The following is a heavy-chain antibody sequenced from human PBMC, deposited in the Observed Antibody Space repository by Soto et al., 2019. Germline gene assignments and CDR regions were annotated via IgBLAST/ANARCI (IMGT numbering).Heavy chain of an antibody. CDR1: GFTFSSYE. V-gene: IGHV3-23*01. J-gene: IGHJ3*02. CDR2: ISDSGGST. Sequence: PVWSLRLSCAASGFTFSSYEMNWVRQAPGKGLEWVSYISDSGGSTYYADSVKGRFIISRDNSKNSLYLQMNSLRAEDTAVYYCAKVADMRLRNAFDMWGQGTVVTVSS. CDR3: AKVADMRLRNAFDM. D-gene: IGHD2-21*01.